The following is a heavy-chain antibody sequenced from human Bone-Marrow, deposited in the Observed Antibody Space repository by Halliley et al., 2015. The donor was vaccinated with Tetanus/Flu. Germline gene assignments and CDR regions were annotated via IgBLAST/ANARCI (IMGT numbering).Heavy chain of an antibody. V-gene: IGHV4-4*02. CDR3: ARSRAVAGDALDI. CDR2: IYHTGST. D-gene: IGHD6-19*01. Sequence: TLSLTCAVSGGPISSSNWWSWVRQPPGKGLEWIGEIYHTGSTNFNPSLMSRVTISVDRSKNQFSLRVTSVTAADTAVYYCARSRAVAGDALDIWGQGTMVTVSS. J-gene: IGHJ3*02. CDR1: GGPISSSNW.